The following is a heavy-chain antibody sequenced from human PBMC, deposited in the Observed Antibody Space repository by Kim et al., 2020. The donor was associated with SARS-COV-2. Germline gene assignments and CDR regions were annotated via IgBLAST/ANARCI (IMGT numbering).Heavy chain of an antibody. V-gene: IGHV3-30*18. CDR3: AKDSSGSGIEFDP. D-gene: IGHD3-10*01. CDR1: GFTFSSYG. J-gene: IGHJ5*02. Sequence: GGSLRLSCAASGFTFSSYGMHWVRQAPGKGLEWVAVISYDGSNKYYADSVKGRFTISRDNSKNTLYLQMNSLRAEDTAVYYCAKDSSGSGIEFDPWGQGTLVTVSS. CDR2: ISYDGSNK.